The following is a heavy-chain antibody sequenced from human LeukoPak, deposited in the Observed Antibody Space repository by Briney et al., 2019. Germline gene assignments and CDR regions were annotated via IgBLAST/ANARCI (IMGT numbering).Heavy chain of an antibody. CDR1: GYTFTGYY. D-gene: IGHD3-3*01. CDR2: INPNSGDT. J-gene: IGHJ5*02. Sequence: ASVKVSCKASGYTFTGYYMHWVRQAPGQGLEWMAWINPNSGDTKYAQKFQGRVTMTRDTSISTAYMELSRLRSDDTAVYYCARAPREDFWSGYRVDPWGQGTLVTVSS. V-gene: IGHV1-2*02. CDR3: ARAPREDFWSGYRVDP.